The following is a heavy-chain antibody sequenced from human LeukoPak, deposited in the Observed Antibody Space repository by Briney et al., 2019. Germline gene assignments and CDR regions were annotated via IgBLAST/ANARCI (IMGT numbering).Heavy chain of an antibody. J-gene: IGHJ2*01. CDR3: ARDYLDWYFDL. CDR1: GFTFSSYG. Sequence: GGSLRLSCAASGFTFSSYGMHWVRQAPGKGLEWVAVIWYDGSNKYYADSVKGRFTISRDNSKNTLYLQMRSLRAEDTAVYYCARDYLDWYFDLWGRGTLVTVSS. V-gene: IGHV3-33*01. CDR2: IWYDGSNK.